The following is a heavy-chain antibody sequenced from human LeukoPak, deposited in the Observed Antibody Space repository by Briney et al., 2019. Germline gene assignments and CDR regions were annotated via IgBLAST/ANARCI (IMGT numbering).Heavy chain of an antibody. Sequence: GGSLRLSCAASGFTFSSYSMNWVRQAPGKGLEWVSSISSSSSYIYYADSVKGRFTISRDNAKNSLYLQMNSLRAEDTAVYYCARDSLGYYALVLMDVWGQGTTVTVSS. J-gene: IGHJ6*02. V-gene: IGHV3-21*01. CDR2: ISSSSSYI. CDR3: ARDSLGYYALVLMDV. D-gene: IGHD3-16*01. CDR1: GFTFSSYS.